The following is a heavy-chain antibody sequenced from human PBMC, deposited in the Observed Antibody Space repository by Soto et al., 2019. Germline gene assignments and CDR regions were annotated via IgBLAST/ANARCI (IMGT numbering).Heavy chain of an antibody. CDR2: ISAYNGNT. Sequence: QVQLVQSGAEVKKPGASVKVSCKASGYTFTSYGISWVRQAPGQGLEWMGWISAYNGNTNYAQKLQGRVTMTTDTSTSKGNMELRSLISDDTAVYYCARDDGISTICYLGDYWGPGTLVTVSS. D-gene: IGHD2-2*01. J-gene: IGHJ4*02. V-gene: IGHV1-18*01. CDR1: GYTFTSYG. CDR3: ARDDGISTICYLGDY.